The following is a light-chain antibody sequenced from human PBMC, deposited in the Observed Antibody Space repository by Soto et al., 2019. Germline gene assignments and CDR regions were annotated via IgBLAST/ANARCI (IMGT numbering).Light chain of an antibody. CDR1: QDVGND. CDR3: LEDYGYPYT. CDR2: AIS. J-gene: IGKJ2*01. V-gene: IGKV1-6*01. Sequence: AIQMTQSPSSLSASVGDRVTITCRASQDVGNDLGWYQQKPGRAPKLLIYAISSLHRGVPSRFSGSGSGTDFTLTISSLQPEDSATYYCLEDYGYPYTFGQGTKVDIK.